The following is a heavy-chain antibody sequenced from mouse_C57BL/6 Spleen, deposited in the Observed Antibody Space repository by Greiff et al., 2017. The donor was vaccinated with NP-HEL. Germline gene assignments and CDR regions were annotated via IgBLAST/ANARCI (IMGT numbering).Heavy chain of an antibody. CDR3: ARQGSNWDVYFDV. V-gene: IGHV2-6-1*01. CDR1: GFSLTSYG. D-gene: IGHD4-1*01. CDR2: IWSDGST. Sequence: QVQLHQSGPGLVAPSQSLSITCTVSGFSLTSYGVHWVRQPPGKGLEWLVVIWSDGSTNYNSALKSRLSISKDNSKSQVFLKMNSLQTEDTAMYYGARQGSNWDVYFDVWGTGTTVTVSS. J-gene: IGHJ1*03.